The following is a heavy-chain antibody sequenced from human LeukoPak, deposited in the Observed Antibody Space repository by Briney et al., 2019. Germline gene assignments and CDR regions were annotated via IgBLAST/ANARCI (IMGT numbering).Heavy chain of an antibody. CDR2: INAGNGNT. V-gene: IGHV1-3*01. J-gene: IGHJ4*02. CDR1: GYTFTSYA. D-gene: IGHD1-26*01. Sequence: ASVKVSCKASGYTFTSYAMHWVRQAPGQRLEWMGWINAGNGNTKYSQKFQGRVTMTRDTSTSTVYMELSSLRSEDTAVYYCARVTSGSYRTGDFDYWGQGTLVTVSS. CDR3: ARVTSGSYRTGDFDY.